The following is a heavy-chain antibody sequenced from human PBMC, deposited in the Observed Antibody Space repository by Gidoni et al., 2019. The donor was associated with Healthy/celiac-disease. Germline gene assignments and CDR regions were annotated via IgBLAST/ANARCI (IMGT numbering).Heavy chain of an antibody. Sequence: EVQLVESGGGLVQPGGSLKLSCAASVFPFSGPAMHWVRQASGKGLEWVGHIRSKPNTFATAYAASVKGRFTISRDDSRNTAYLQMNSLKTEDTAVYYCARSRDYYDTSGYHKSLDYWGQGTLVTVSS. J-gene: IGHJ4*02. D-gene: IGHD3-22*01. CDR2: IRSKPNTFAT. CDR1: VFPFSGPA. V-gene: IGHV3-73*01. CDR3: ARSRDYYDTSGYHKSLDY.